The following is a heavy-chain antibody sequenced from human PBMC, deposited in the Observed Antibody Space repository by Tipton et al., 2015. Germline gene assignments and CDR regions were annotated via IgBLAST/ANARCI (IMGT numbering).Heavy chain of an antibody. CDR1: GASVSTGFYY. Sequence: TLSLTCSVSGASVSTGFYYWTWIRQPPGKGLEWIGYVFVPGSTNFTPSLRSRVTISVDTSKNQFSRELMSVTAADTAMYYCARGQDETTSGEYFTHWGQGSLVTVSS. J-gene: IGHJ1*01. CDR3: ARGQDETTSGEYFTH. D-gene: IGHD4-17*01. V-gene: IGHV4-61*01. CDR2: VFVPGST.